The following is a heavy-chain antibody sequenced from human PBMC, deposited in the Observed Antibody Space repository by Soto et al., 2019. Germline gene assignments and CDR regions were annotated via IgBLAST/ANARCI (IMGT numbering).Heavy chain of an antibody. V-gene: IGHV3-23*01. Sequence: EVQLLESGGGLVQPGGSLRLSCAASGFTFSSFAMNWVRQAPGKGLEWVSGVSGGGDATFYADSVKGRFTISRVESKNPLYLQMNSLRAEDTAVYYCVRKIVGTTTSGAYWYFAVWGRGTLVTVSS. CDR3: VRKIVGTTTSGAYWYFAV. CDR1: GFTFSSFA. D-gene: IGHD1-26*01. CDR2: VSGGGDAT. J-gene: IGHJ2*01.